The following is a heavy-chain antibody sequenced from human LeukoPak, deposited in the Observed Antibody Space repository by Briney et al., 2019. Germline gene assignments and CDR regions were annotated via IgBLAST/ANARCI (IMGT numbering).Heavy chain of an antibody. CDR2: ISGSDGTT. CDR3: AKAANYYDSSGYLIPFDY. J-gene: IGHJ4*02. Sequence: GGSLRVSCAASGFRFSKFAMSWVRQAPGKGLQWVASISGSDGTTYYPESVKGRFTISRDNSKNILYLDLNSLTVEDTAVYFCAKAANYYDSSGYLIPFDYWGQGILVTVAS. D-gene: IGHD3-22*01. CDR1: GFRFSKFA. V-gene: IGHV3-23*01.